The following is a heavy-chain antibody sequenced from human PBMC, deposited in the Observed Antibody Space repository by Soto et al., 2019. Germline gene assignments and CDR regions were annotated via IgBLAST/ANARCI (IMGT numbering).Heavy chain of an antibody. V-gene: IGHV2-26*01. D-gene: IGHD1-7*01. CDR3: ARALREELPIYYFDS. CDR2: IFWNDER. CDR1: GFSLSKARMG. Sequence: QVTLKESGPVLVKPTETLTLTCTVSGFSLSKARMGVSWIRQPPGKALEWLAHIFWNDERSYNTSPKSRLTISRDTSKSQVVLTMTNVDPVDTGTYFCARALREELPIYYFDSWGQGTLVTVSS. J-gene: IGHJ4*02.